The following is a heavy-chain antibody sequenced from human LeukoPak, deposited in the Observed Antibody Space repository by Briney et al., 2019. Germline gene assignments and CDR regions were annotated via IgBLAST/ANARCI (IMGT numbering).Heavy chain of an antibody. J-gene: IGHJ4*02. CDR1: GFTFSNFG. V-gene: IGHV1-2*02. CDR3: ARESAAAGFDY. Sequence: GGSLRLSCAASGFTFSNFGMHWVRQAPGQGLEWMGWINPNSGGTNYAQKFQGRVTMTRDTSISTAYMELSRLRSDDTAVYYCARESAAAGFDYWGQGTLVTVSS. D-gene: IGHD6-13*01. CDR2: INPNSGGT.